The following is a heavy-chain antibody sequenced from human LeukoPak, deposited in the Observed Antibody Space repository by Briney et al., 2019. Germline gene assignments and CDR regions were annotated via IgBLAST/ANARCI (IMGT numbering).Heavy chain of an antibody. D-gene: IGHD2-2*01. CDR1: GFTFSSYA. CDR2: ISGSGGST. Sequence: GGSLRVSCAASGFTFSSYAMSWVRQAPGKGLEWVSAISGSGGSTYYADSVKGRFTISRDNSKNTLYLQMNSLRAEDTAVYYCAKLGGSTSCCDAFDIWGQGTMVTVSS. V-gene: IGHV3-23*01. CDR3: AKLGGSTSCCDAFDI. J-gene: IGHJ3*02.